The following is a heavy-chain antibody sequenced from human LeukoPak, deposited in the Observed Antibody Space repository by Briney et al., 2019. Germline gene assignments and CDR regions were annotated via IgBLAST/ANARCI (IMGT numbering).Heavy chain of an antibody. CDR3: ARSSIAEAGTTLDY. CDR1: GFTFSSYA. CDR2: ISYDGSNK. J-gene: IGHJ4*02. D-gene: IGHD6-19*01. Sequence: PGRSLRLSCAASGFTFSSYAMHWVRQAPGKGLEWVAVISYDGSNKYYADSVKGRFTISRDNSKNTLYLQMNSLRAEDTAVYYCARSSIAEAGTTLDYWGQGTLVTVSS. V-gene: IGHV3-30*04.